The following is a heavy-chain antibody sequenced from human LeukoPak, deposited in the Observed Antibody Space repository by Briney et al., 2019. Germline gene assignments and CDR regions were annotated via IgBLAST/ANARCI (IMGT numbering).Heavy chain of an antibody. CDR1: GYTFTSYD. D-gene: IGHD3-10*01. V-gene: IGHV1-8*01. CDR3: AKDRVLWFGELYLDY. J-gene: IGHJ4*02. Sequence: ASVKVSCKASGYTFTSYDINWVRQATGQGLEWMGWMNPNSGNTGYAQKFQGRVTMTRNTSISTAYMELSSLRAEDTAVYYCAKDRVLWFGELYLDYWGQGTLVTVSS. CDR2: MNPNSGNT.